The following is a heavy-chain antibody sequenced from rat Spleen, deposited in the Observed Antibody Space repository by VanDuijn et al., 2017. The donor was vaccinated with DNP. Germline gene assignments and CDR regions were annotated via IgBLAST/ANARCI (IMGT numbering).Heavy chain of an antibody. CDR1: GYSITSNY. CDR2: ISYSGST. Sequence: EVQLQESGPGLVKPSQSLSLTCSVTGYSITSNYWGWIRKFPGDKMEWIGHISYSGSTGYNPSLKSRISITRDTSKNQFFLHLNSVTTEDTATYYCARDLIIRDTTSAMDAWGPGTSVTVSS. CDR3: ARDLIIRDTTSAMDA. D-gene: IGHD4-3*01. V-gene: IGHV3-1*01. J-gene: IGHJ4*01.